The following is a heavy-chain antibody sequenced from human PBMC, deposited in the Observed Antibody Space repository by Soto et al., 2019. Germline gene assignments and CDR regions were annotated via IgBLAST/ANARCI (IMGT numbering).Heavy chain of an antibody. Sequence: QVQLVESGGGVVQPGRSLRPSCAASGFTFSIYGMHWVRQAPGRGLEWVAVISADGSNKYYADSVKGRFTISRDNSKNTLSLQMNSLRAEDTAVYYCAKGRLRYSGALDFWGQGTLVTVSS. D-gene: IGHD5-12*01. CDR3: AKGRLRYSGALDF. CDR1: GFTFSIYG. CDR2: ISADGSNK. V-gene: IGHV3-30*18. J-gene: IGHJ4*02.